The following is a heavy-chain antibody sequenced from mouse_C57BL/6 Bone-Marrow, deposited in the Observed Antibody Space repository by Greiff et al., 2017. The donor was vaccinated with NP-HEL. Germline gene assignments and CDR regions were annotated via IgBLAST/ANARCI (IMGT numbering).Heavy chain of an antibody. Sequence: EVKLQESGPGLVKPSQSLSLTCSVTGYSITSGYYWNWIRQFPGNKLEWMGYISYDGSNNYNPSLKNRISITRDTSKNQFFLKLNSVTTEDTATYYCAREGDLLRSDFDYWGQGTTLTVSS. CDR1: GYSITSGYY. CDR2: ISYDGSN. J-gene: IGHJ2*01. CDR3: AREGDLLRSDFDY. D-gene: IGHD1-1*01. V-gene: IGHV3-6*01.